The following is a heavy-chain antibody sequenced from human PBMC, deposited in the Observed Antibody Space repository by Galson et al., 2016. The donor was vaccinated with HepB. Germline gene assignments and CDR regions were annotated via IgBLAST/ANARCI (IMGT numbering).Heavy chain of an antibody. J-gene: IGHJ4*02. CDR3: AIGPGGFFDY. CDR1: GHTFTRDA. D-gene: IGHD3-16*01. CDR2: ISAGNGKT. V-gene: IGHV1-3*01. Sequence: SVKVSCKVSGHTFTRDAIHWVRQAPGQRPEWMGWISAGNGKTEYSQRFQGRVSITRDTSATTGYMELRSLTSEDTGVYYCAIGPGGFFDYWGQGARVVVSP.